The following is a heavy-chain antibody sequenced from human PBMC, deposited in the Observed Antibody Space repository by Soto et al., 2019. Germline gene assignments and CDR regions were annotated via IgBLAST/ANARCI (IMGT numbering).Heavy chain of an antibody. CDR2: VYHSGAT. J-gene: IGHJ6*02. Sequence: QLQLQESGSGLIKPSQTLSLTCAVSGGSISTSDYTCSWIRQPPGRGLEWIGSVYHSGATHYMPSLKNRLTMSLDKSKNQFSRDLTSVTAADTAVYYCVRERTIFGVAPGGGVDVWGQGTTVTVSS. D-gene: IGHD3-3*01. V-gene: IGHV4-30-2*01. CDR3: VRERTIFGVAPGGGVDV. CDR1: GGSISTSDYT.